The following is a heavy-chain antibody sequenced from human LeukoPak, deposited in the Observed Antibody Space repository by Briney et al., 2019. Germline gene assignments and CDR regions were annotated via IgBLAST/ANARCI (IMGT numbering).Heavy chain of an antibody. D-gene: IGHD2-15*01. CDR3: ARDGYCSGGSCYYYGMNV. J-gene: IGHJ6*02. Sequence: PGGSLRLSCAASGFTFSSYSMNWVRQAPGKGLEWVSSISSSSSYIYYADSVKGRFTISRDNAKNSLYLQMNSLRAEDTAVYYCARDGYCSGGSCYYYGMNVWGQGTTVTVSS. V-gene: IGHV3-21*01. CDR2: ISSSSSYI. CDR1: GFTFSSYS.